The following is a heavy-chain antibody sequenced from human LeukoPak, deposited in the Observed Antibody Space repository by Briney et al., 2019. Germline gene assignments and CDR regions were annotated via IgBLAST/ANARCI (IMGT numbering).Heavy chain of an antibody. V-gene: IGHV3-33*01. CDR2: IWYDGTTK. CDR1: GFGFSSHA. D-gene: IGHD1-7*01. Sequence: PGGSLRLSCAASGFGFSSHAMHWVRQAPGKGLEWLSVIWYDGTTKYYADSVKGWFTISRDTSNNTLYLQMNSLRPEDTALYYCVRDRSWNSHYFDYWGQGILVTVSS. CDR3: VRDRSWNSHYFDY. J-gene: IGHJ4*02.